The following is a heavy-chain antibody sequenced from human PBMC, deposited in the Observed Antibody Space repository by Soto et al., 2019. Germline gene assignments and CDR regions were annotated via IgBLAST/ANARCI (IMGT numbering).Heavy chain of an antibody. J-gene: IGHJ4*02. V-gene: IGHV1-8*01. D-gene: IGHD3-3*01. Sequence: ASVKVSCKASGYTFTSYDINWVRQATGQGLEWMGWMNPNSGNTGYAQKFQGRVTMTSNTSISTAYMELSSLRSEDTAVYYCARGPYYDFWSGYYKYYFDYWGQGTRVTVSS. CDR3: ARGPYYDFWSGYYKYYFDY. CDR1: GYTFTSYD. CDR2: MNPNSGNT.